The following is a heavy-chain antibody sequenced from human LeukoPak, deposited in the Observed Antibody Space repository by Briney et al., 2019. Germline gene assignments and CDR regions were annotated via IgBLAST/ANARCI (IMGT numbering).Heavy chain of an antibody. D-gene: IGHD3-10*01. CDR3: ARTGPDYYGSGSYPLHYYGMDF. J-gene: IGHJ6*02. V-gene: IGHV1-18*04. Sequence: ASVKVSCKASGYTFTNYGISWVRQAPGQGLEWMMWVNVYNGKREYAKKFQGRVTLTTDTSTTTAYMELRSLRFDDTAVYYCARTGPDYYGSGSYPLHYYGMDFWGQGTTVTVAS. CDR2: VNVYNGKR. CDR1: GYTFTNYG.